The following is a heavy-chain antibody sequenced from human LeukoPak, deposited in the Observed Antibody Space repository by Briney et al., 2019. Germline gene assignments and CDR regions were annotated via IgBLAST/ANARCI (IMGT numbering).Heavy chain of an antibody. J-gene: IGHJ5*02. CDR1: GYTFTGYY. V-gene: IGHV1-18*04. Sequence: ASVKVSCKASGYTFTGYYMHWVRQAPGQGLEWMGWISAYNGNTNYAQKLQGRVTMTTDTSTSTAYMELRSLRSDDTAVYYCALGNYDILTGPDWFDPWGQGTLVTVSS. D-gene: IGHD3-9*01. CDR2: ISAYNGNT. CDR3: ALGNYDILTGPDWFDP.